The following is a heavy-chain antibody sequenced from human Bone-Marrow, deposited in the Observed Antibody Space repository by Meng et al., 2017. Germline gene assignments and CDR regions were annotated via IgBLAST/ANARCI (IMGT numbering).Heavy chain of an antibody. V-gene: IGHV2-70*20. CDR3: ARAKWELDAFDI. J-gene: IGHJ3*02. D-gene: IGHD1-26*01. CDR1: GFSLSTSGMC. Sequence: SGPTLVQPTQTLTLTCTCSGFSLSTSGMCVSWVRQPPGKALEWLALIDWDDDKYYRTSLKTRPTISKDTSKNQVVLTMTNMDPVDTATYYCARAKWELDAFDIWGQGTMVTVSS. CDR2: IDWDDDK.